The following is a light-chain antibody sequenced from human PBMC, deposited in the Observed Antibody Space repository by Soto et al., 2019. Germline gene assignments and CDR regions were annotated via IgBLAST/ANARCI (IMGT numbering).Light chain of an antibody. Sequence: QSALTQPASVSGSPGQSITISCTGTSSDVGGYDYVSWYQQHPGKAPKLMIYDVSNRPSGVSNRFSGSKSGNTASLTISGLQAEDEADYYCSSYTGSNTHVVFGGGTQLTVL. CDR3: SSYTGSNTHVV. CDR2: DVS. CDR1: SSDVGGYDY. V-gene: IGLV2-14*01. J-gene: IGLJ2*01.